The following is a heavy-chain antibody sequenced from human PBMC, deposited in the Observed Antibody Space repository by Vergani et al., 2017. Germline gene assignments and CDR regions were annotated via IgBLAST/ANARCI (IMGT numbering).Heavy chain of an antibody. V-gene: IGHV1-69*18. CDR1: GGTFSSYA. CDR2: IIPIFGTA. J-gene: IGHJ5*02. Sequence: QVQLVQSGAEVKKPGSSVKVSCKASGGTFSSYAISWVRQAPGQGLEWMGRIIPIFGTANYAQKFQGRVTITADESTSTAYMELSSLRSEDTAVYYCARHGYDFWSGYSDWFDPWGQGTLVTVSS. CDR3: ARHGYDFWSGYSDWFDP. D-gene: IGHD3-3*01.